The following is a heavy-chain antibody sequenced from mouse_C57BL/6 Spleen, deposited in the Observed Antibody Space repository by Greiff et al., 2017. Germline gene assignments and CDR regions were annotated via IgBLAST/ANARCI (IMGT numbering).Heavy chain of an antibody. Sequence: VKLMESGPELVKPGASVKISCKASGYAFSSSWMNWVKQRPGKGLEWIGRIYPGDGDTNYNGKFKGKATLTADKSSSTAYMQLSSLTSEDSAVYFCAREGDGSSSFDYWGQGTTLTVSS. CDR3: AREGDGSSSFDY. D-gene: IGHD1-1*01. CDR2: IYPGDGDT. V-gene: IGHV1-82*01. CDR1: GYAFSSSW. J-gene: IGHJ2*01.